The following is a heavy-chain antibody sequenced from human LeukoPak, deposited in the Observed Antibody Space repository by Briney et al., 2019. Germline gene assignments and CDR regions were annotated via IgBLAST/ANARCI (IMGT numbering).Heavy chain of an antibody. J-gene: IGHJ4*02. CDR3: ARDKTLYIDY. V-gene: IGHV3-33*01. CDR2: IWYDGSNK. D-gene: IGHD3-10*01. CDR1: GFTFSSYG. Sequence: GRSLRLSCAASGFTFSSYGMHGVRQAPGKGLEWVAVIWYDGSNKYYADPVKGRFTISRDNSKNTLYLQMNSLRAEDTAVYYCARDKTLYIDYWGQGTLVTVSS.